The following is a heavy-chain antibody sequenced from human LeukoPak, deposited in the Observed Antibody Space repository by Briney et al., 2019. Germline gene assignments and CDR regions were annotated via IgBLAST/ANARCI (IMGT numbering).Heavy chain of an antibody. CDR1: GFTFSSYA. Sequence: GSLRLSCAASGFTFSSYAMSWVRQAPGKGLEWVSTIGGSGGTTYYADSVTGRFTISRDNSKNTLYLQMHSLRAEDTALYYCAKDVGDGYNFLPDALDIWGQGTRLTVSS. J-gene: IGHJ3*02. D-gene: IGHD5-24*01. V-gene: IGHV3-23*01. CDR3: AKDVGDGYNFLPDALDI. CDR2: IGGSGGTT.